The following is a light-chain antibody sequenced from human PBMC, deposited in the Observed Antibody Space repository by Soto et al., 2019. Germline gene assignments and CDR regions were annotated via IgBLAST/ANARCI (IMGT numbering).Light chain of an antibody. CDR2: GAS. CDR1: QSVSSSY. Sequence: EIVLTQSPGTLSLSPGDRATLSCRASQSVSSSYLAWFQHKPGQAPWLLIYGASSRATGIPDRFSGGGSGTDFTLTISRLEPEDFAVYYCQQYGSSYTFGQGTKLEIK. V-gene: IGKV3-20*01. J-gene: IGKJ2*01. CDR3: QQYGSSYT.